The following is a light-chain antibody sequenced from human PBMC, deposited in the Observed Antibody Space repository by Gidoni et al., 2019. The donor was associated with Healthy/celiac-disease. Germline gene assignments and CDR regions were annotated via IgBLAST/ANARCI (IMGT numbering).Light chain of an antibody. Sequence: EIVLTQSPATLSLSPGERATLSCSASQSVSSYLAWYQQKPGQAPMLLIYDASNRATGIPARFSGSGSGTDFTLTISSLEPEDFAVYYCQQRSNWPPALTFGGGTKVEIK. J-gene: IGKJ4*01. CDR1: QSVSSY. V-gene: IGKV3-11*01. CDR2: DAS. CDR3: QQRSNWPPALT.